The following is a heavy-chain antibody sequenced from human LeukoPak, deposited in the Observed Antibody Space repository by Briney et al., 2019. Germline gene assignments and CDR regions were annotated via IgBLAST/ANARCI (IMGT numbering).Heavy chain of an antibody. D-gene: IGHD2-2*01. CDR3: ARVGSRYQLLWAIDY. CDR1: GYTFTGYY. J-gene: IGHJ4*02. V-gene: IGHV1-2*02. CDR2: INPNSGGT. Sequence: GASVKVSCKASGYTFTGYYMHWVRQAPGQGLEWMGWINPNSGGTNYAQKFQGRVTMTRDTSISTAYMELSRLRSDDTAVYYCARVGSRYQLLWAIDYWGQGTLVTVSS.